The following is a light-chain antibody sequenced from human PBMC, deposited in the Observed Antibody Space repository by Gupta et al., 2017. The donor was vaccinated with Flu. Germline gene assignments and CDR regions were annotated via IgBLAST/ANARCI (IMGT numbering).Light chain of an antibody. CDR3: QRTDNFPWT. J-gene: IGKJ1*01. V-gene: IGKV1-12*01. CDR1: QGISAW. Sequence: PSSGSASVGDTVTITCRASQGISAWLAWYQQKPGKAPKLLMSAASSLESGVPTRCSGSGSGTDFTLTIRRLQPEDFATYYCQRTDNFPWTFGQGTKVEIK. CDR2: AAS.